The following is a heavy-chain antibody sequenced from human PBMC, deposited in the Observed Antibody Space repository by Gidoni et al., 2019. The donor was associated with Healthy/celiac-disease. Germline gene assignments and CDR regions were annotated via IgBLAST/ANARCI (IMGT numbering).Heavy chain of an antibody. Sequence: QVQLQQWGAGLLKPSETLSLTCAVYGGSVSGYYGSWSRQPPGKGLEWIGEINHSGSTNYNPSLKSRVTISVDTSKNQFSLKLSSVTAADTAVYYCARSGYCSGGSCYSYYYYGMDVWGQGTTVTVSS. D-gene: IGHD2-15*01. CDR1: GGSVSGYY. J-gene: IGHJ6*02. CDR2: INHSGST. CDR3: ARSGYCSGGSCYSYYYYGMDV. V-gene: IGHV4-34*01.